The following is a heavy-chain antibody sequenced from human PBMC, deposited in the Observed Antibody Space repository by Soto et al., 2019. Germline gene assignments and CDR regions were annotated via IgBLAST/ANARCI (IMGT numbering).Heavy chain of an antibody. CDR2: ISGSGTST. Sequence: GGSLRLSCAASGFTFSSQWLHWVRQAPGKGLVWVSAISGSGTSTYYADSVKGRFTISRDNSKNTLYLQMNSLRAEDTAVYYCAKAFDSSGYYSAALNWFDPWGQGTLVTVSS. J-gene: IGHJ5*02. D-gene: IGHD3-22*01. CDR3: AKAFDSSGYYSAALNWFDP. V-gene: IGHV3-23*01. CDR1: GFTFSSQW.